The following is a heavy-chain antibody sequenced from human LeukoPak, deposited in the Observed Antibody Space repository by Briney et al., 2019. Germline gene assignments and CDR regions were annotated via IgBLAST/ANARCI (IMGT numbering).Heavy chain of an antibody. CDR3: AGNEYSSSWDWYFDL. Sequence: SETLSLTCTVSGGSISSYYWSWIRQPPGKGLEWIGYIYYSGSTNYNPSLKSRVTISVDTSKNQFSLKLSSVTAADTAVYYCAGNEYSSSWDWYFDLWGRGTLVTVSS. CDR1: GGSISSYY. V-gene: IGHV4-59*01. D-gene: IGHD6-13*01. CDR2: IYYSGST. J-gene: IGHJ2*01.